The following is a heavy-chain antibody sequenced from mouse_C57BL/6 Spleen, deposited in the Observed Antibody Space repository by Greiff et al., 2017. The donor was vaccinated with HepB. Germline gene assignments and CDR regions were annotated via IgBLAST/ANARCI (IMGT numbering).Heavy chain of an antibody. CDR1: GYSITSGYY. CDR3: AKYYDYDWWYFDV. Sequence: EVKLMESGPGLVKPSQSLSLTCSVTGYSITSGYYWNWIRQFPGNKLEWMGYISYDGSNNYNPSLKNRISITRDTSKNQFFLKLNSVTTEDTATYYCAKYYDYDWWYFDVWGTGTTVTVSS. V-gene: IGHV3-6*01. CDR2: ISYDGSN. D-gene: IGHD2-4*01. J-gene: IGHJ1*03.